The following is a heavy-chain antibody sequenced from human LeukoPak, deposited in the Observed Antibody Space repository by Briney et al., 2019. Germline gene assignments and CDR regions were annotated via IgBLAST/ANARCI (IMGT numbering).Heavy chain of an antibody. D-gene: IGHD3-3*01. Sequence: GGSLRLSCAASGFSFATYSMNWVRQTPEKGLEWISYISSGSTYTYYADSVKGRFTISRDNTNNSLYLQMNRLGAEDTAVYYCARVPTSGFWGTYYTYYFDRWGQGVLVTVSS. CDR2: ISSGSTYT. CDR3: ARVPTSGFWGTYYTYYFDR. J-gene: IGHJ4*02. V-gene: IGHV3-21*05. CDR1: GFSFATYS.